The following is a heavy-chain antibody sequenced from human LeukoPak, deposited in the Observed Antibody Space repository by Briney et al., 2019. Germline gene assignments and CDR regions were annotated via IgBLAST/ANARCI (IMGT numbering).Heavy chain of an antibody. V-gene: IGHV3-30*18. J-gene: IGHJ6*02. CDR1: GLTVSSNY. CDR2: ISYDGTNK. Sequence: GGSLRLSCAATGLTVSSNYMTWVRQAPGKGLEWVAVISYDGTNKYYADSVRGRFTISRDTSKNTLYLQMNSLRAEDTAVYYCAKEYGSGSYFYFYAMDVWGQGTTATVSS. CDR3: AKEYGSGSYFYFYAMDV. D-gene: IGHD3-10*01.